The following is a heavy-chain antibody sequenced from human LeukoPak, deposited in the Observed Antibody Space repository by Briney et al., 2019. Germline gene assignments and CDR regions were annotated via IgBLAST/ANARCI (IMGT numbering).Heavy chain of an antibody. Sequence: PSETLSLTCTVSGGSISSYYWSWIRQPPGKGLEWIGYIYHSGSTYYNPSLKSRVTISVDRSKNQFSLKLSSVTAADTAVYYCARGHYDFWSGYYTSAFDIWGQGTMVTVSS. D-gene: IGHD3-3*01. J-gene: IGHJ3*02. V-gene: IGHV4-59*12. CDR3: ARGHYDFWSGYYTSAFDI. CDR2: IYHSGST. CDR1: GGSISSYY.